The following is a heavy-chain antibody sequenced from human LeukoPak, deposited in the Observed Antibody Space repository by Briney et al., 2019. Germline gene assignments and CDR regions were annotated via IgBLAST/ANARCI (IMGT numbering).Heavy chain of an antibody. J-gene: IGHJ4*02. CDR2: ISYDESNQ. V-gene: IGHV3-30*18. Sequence: GGSLRLSCTASGFTFSRYGMHWVRQAPGKGLEWVAFISYDESNQYYADSVRGRFTVSRDKSKNTLYLQMNSLRVEDTALYYCAKDRAAVDGILGWDVDSWGQGTLATVTS. CDR1: GFTFSRYG. D-gene: IGHD6-19*01. CDR3: AKDRAAVDGILGWDVDS.